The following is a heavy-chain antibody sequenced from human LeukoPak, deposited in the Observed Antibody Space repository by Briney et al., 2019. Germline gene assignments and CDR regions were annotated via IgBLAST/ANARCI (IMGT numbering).Heavy chain of an antibody. D-gene: IGHD5-12*01. CDR3: AGGQGGGYTRYYYYHMGG. V-gene: IGHV4-34*01. CDR1: GGSFSGYY. Sequence: PSETLSLTCAVYGGSFSGYYWSWIRQPPGKGLEWIGEINHSGSTNYNPSLKSRVTISVDTSKNQFSLKLSSATAADTAVYYCAGGQGGGYTRYYYYHMGGLGKGTTVTVSS. J-gene: IGHJ6*03. CDR2: INHSGST.